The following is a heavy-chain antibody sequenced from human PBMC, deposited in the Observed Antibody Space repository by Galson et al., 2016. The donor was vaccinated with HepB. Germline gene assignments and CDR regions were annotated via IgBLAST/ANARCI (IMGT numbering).Heavy chain of an antibody. D-gene: IGHD6-19*01. J-gene: IGHJ4*02. V-gene: IGHV3-33*01. CDR1: GFTFSRYG. Sequence: SLRLSCAASGFTFSRYGMHWVRQAPGEGLESVAFIWYDGTNKFYADSVKGRFTISRDNSKNTLYLQLNSLRAEDTAVYYCAREDPNIAVAALDYGGQGTLVTVSS. CDR2: IWYDGTNK. CDR3: AREDPNIAVAALDY.